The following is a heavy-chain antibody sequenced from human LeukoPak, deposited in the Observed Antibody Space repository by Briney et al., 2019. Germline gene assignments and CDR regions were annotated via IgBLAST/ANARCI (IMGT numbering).Heavy chain of an antibody. CDR2: IYYSGST. J-gene: IGHJ5*01. D-gene: IGHD3-10*01. CDR3: AGLMRGWSGGVSGWFDS. V-gene: IGHV4-59*01. CDR1: GGSISSYY. Sequence: SETLPLTCTVSGGSISSYYWSWIRQPPGKGLEWIGYIYYSGSTNYNPSLKSRVTISVDTSKNQFSLKLSSVTAADTAVYYCAGLMRGWSGGVSGWFDSWGQGTLVTVSS.